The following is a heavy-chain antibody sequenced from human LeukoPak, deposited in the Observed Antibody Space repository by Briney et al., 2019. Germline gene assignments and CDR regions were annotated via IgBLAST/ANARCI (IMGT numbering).Heavy chain of an antibody. CDR3: ARERSSGWYYFDY. J-gene: IGHJ4*02. CDR2: IYSGGST. Sequence: PGRSLRLSCAASGFTVSSNYMSWVRQAPGKGLEWVSVIYSGGSTYYADSVKGRFTISRDNSKNTLYLQVNSLRAEDTAVYYCARERSSGWYYFDYWGQGTLVTVSS. V-gene: IGHV3-53*01. D-gene: IGHD6-19*01. CDR1: GFTVSSNY.